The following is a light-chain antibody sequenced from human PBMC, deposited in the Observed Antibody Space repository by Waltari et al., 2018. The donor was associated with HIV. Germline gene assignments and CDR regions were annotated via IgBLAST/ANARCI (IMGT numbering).Light chain of an antibody. CDR3: CSYAGTVTYLV. J-gene: IGLJ2*01. CDR1: SSHVGSNMS. CDR2: NVN. V-gene: IGLV2-23*02. Sequence: QSPLTQPASVSGSPGQPVTLPCNGSSSHVGSNMSVSWYQRHPGKGPRLIIYNVNSRPSGVSSRFSGSKSGNTASLTISGLQTDDEAEYICCSYAGTVTYLVFGGGTKLTVL.